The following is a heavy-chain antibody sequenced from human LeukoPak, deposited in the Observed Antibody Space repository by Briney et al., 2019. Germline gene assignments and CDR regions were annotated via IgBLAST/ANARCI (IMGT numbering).Heavy chain of an antibody. Sequence: LSGGSLRLSCAASGFTFSSYAMHWVRQAPGKGLEWVAVISYDGSNKYYADSVKGRFTISRDNSKNTLYLQMNSLRAEDTAVYYCARDLASGYYFDYWGQGTLVTVSS. J-gene: IGHJ4*02. D-gene: IGHD3-10*01. CDR1: GFTFSSYA. CDR3: ARDLASGYYFDY. V-gene: IGHV3-30-3*01. CDR2: ISYDGSNK.